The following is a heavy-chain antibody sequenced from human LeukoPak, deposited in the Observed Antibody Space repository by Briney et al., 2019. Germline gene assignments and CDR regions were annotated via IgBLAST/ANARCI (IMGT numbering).Heavy chain of an antibody. CDR3: ARGSSGGPNYFDY. Sequence: SQTLSLTCAVSGGSISSGGYSWSWIRQPPGKGLEWIGYIYHSGSTYYNPSLKSRVTISVDRSKNQFSLKLSSVTAADTAVYYCARGSSGGPNYFDYWGQGTLVTVSS. CDR2: IYHSGST. V-gene: IGHV4-30-2*01. D-gene: IGHD3-10*01. J-gene: IGHJ4*02. CDR1: GGSISSGGYS.